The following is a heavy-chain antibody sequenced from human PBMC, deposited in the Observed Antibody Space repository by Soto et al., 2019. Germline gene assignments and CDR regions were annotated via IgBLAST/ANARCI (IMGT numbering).Heavy chain of an antibody. CDR3: ARLPYYYGSGSYYNTPEGYYYYGMDV. V-gene: IGHV5-51*01. CDR1: GYSFTSYW. CDR2: IYPGDSDT. J-gene: IGHJ6*02. D-gene: IGHD3-10*01. Sequence: GESLKISCKGSGYSFTSYWIGWVRQMPGKGLEWMGIIYPGDSDTRYSPSFQGQVTISADKSISTAYLQWSSLKASDTAMYYCARLPYYYGSGSYYNTPEGYYYYGMDVWGQGTTVTVSS.